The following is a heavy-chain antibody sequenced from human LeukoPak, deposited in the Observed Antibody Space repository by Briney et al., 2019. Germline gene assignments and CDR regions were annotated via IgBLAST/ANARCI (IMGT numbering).Heavy chain of an antibody. CDR1: GYTFTGYY. V-gene: IGHV1-2*02. D-gene: IGHD3-3*01. Sequence: GASVKVSCKASGYTFTGYYMHWVRQAPRQGLEWMGWINPNSGGTNYAQKFQGRVNMTRDTSISTAYMELSRLRSDDTAVYYCASVPPCDFLRGYYSLDYWGQGTLVTVSS. CDR3: ASVPPCDFLRGYYSLDY. J-gene: IGHJ4*02. CDR2: INPNSGGT.